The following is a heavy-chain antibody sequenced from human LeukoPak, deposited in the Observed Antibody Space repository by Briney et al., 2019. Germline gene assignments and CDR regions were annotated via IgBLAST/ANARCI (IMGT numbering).Heavy chain of an antibody. D-gene: IGHD6-13*01. V-gene: IGHV3-21*01. J-gene: IGHJ5*02. CDR3: ARGPVSSSWYNWFDP. CDR1: GFTFSSYS. CDR2: ISSSSSYI. Sequence: PGGSLRLSCAASGFTFSSYSMNWVRQAPGKGLEWVSSISSSSSYIYYADSVKGRSTISRDNAKNSLYLQMNSLRAEDTAVYYCARGPVSSSWYNWFDPWGQGTLVTVSS.